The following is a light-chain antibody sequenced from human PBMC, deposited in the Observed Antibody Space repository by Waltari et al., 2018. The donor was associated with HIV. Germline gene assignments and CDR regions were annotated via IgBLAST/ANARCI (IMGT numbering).Light chain of an antibody. CDR1: SSNIGSNY. J-gene: IGLJ3*02. CDR3: AAWDDSLSGFWV. V-gene: IGLV1-47*01. CDR2: RNN. Sequence: QSVLTQPPSASGTPGQRVTISCSGSSSNIGSNYVYWYQQLPGTAPKLLIYRNNQRPSGVPDGVSGSKSGTSTSLASSGLRSEDDADYYCAAWDDSLSGFWVFGGGTKLTVL.